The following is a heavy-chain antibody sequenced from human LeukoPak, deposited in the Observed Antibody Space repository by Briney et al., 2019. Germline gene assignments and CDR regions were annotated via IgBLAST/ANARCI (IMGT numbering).Heavy chain of an antibody. D-gene: IGHD3-22*01. CDR3: ARDFLYDSSANYYCYGMDV. CDR2: IKQDGSEK. CDR1: GFTFSSYW. V-gene: IGHV3-7*01. Sequence: GGSLRLSCAASGFTFSSYWMSWVRQAPGKGLEWVANIKQDGSEKYYVDSVKGRFTISRDNAKNSLYLQMNSLRAEDTAVYYCARDFLYDSSANYYCYGMDVWGQGTTVTVSS. J-gene: IGHJ6*02.